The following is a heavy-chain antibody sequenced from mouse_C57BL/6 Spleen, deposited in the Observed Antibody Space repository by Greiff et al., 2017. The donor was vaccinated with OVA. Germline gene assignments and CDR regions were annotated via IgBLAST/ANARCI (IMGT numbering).Heavy chain of an antibody. V-gene: IGHV5-4*01. CDR3: ARENSRYYFDY. CDR2: ISDGGSYT. Sequence: EVQLVESGGGLVTPGGSLKLSCAASGFTFSSYAMSWVRQTPEKRLEWVATISDGGSYTYYPDNVKGRFTISRDNAKNNLYLQMSHLKSEDTAMYYCARENSRYYFDYWGQGTTLTVSS. J-gene: IGHJ2*01. CDR1: GFTFSSYA.